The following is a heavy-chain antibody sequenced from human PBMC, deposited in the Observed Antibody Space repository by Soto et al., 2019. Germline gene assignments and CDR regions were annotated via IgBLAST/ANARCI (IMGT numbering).Heavy chain of an antibody. Sequence: PGGSLRLSCAASGFTFSSYWVSWVRQAPGKGLEWVANIKQDGSEKYYVDSVKGRFTISRDNAKNSLYLQMNSLRAEDTAVYYCARDFADYGDYDHFDYWGQGTLVTVSS. CDR2: IKQDGSEK. V-gene: IGHV3-7*01. CDR3: ARDFADYGDYDHFDY. D-gene: IGHD4-17*01. CDR1: GFTFSSYW. J-gene: IGHJ4*02.